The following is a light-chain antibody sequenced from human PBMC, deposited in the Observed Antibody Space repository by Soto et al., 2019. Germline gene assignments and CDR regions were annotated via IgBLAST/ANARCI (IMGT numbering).Light chain of an antibody. V-gene: IGLV1-40*01. J-gene: IGLJ1*01. CDR2: GNS. CDR3: QSYDSSLSAYV. Sequence: QSVLTQPPSVSGAPGQRVTIPCTGSSSNIGAGFDVHWYQQLPGTAPKLLVYGNSNRPSGVPDRFSGSKSGTSASLAVTGLQAEDEADYYCQSYDSSLSAYVFGTGTKVT. CDR1: SSNIGAGFD.